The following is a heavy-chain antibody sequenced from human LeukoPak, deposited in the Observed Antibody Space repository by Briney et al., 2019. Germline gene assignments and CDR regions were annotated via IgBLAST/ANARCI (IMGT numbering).Heavy chain of an antibody. CDR1: GYTFTSYG. CDR2: ISAYNGNT. V-gene: IGHV1-18*01. CDR3: ARDPTYYDFWSGYYPDYYYYGMGV. J-gene: IGHJ6*02. Sequence: ASVKVSCKASGYTFTSYGISWVRQAPGQGLEWMGWISAYNGNTNYAQKLQGRVTMTTDTSTSTAYMELRSLRSDDTAVYYCARDPTYYDFWSGYYPDYYYYGMGVWGQGTTVTVSS. D-gene: IGHD3-3*01.